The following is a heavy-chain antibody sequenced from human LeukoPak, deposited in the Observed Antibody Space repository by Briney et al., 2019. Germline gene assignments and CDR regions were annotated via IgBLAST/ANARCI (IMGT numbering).Heavy chain of an antibody. D-gene: IGHD2-2*01. Sequence: AGGSLRHSCAASGFTFSNYAMTWVRQAPGKGLEWVSTISDGGAATYYADSVKGRFTISRDNSKNTLSLQMNSLRAEDTAVYYCAKALNVLVPSTSRWFDPWGQGTLVTVSS. V-gene: IGHV3-23*01. J-gene: IGHJ5*02. CDR1: GFTFSNYA. CDR3: AKALNVLVPSTSRWFDP. CDR2: ISDGGAAT.